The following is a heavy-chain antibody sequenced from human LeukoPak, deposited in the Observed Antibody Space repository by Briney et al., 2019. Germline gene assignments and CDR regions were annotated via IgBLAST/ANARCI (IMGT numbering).Heavy chain of an antibody. CDR1: GVTFRSYW. J-gene: IGHJ4*02. Sequence: GGSLRLSCAASGVTFRSYWMHWVRHAPGKGLVWVSRINTDGSSTSYADSVKGRFTISRDNAKNTLYLQMNSLRAEDTAVYYCASLGRDCWGQGTLVTVSS. CDR2: INTDGSST. CDR3: ASLGRDC. V-gene: IGHV3-74*01.